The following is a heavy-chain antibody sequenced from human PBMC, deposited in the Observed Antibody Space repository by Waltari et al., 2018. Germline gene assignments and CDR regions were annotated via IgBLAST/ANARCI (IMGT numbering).Heavy chain of an antibody. Sequence: QVQLQESGPGLVKPSETLSLTCAVSGYSISSGSYWGWIRQPPGKGLEWLGSIYHSGGTCYNPALKSRVTISVDTAKNQFSLKLSSVTAADTAVYYCARGWELLPDYWGQGTLVTVSS. CDR3: ARGWELLPDY. V-gene: IGHV4-38-2*01. CDR1: GYSISSGSY. CDR2: IYHSGGT. J-gene: IGHJ4*02. D-gene: IGHD1-26*01.